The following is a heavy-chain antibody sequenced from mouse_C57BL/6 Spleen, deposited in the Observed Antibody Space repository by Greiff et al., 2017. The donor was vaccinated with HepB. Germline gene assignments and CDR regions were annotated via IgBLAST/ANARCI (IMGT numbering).Heavy chain of an antibody. D-gene: IGHD2-4*01. CDR3: ARGDYDHAMDY. J-gene: IGHJ4*01. CDR2: IYPRSGNT. CDR1: GYTFTSYG. V-gene: IGHV1-81*01. Sequence: VHLVESGAELARPGASVKLSCKASGYTFTSYGISWVKQRTGQGLEWIGEIYPRSGNTYYNEKFKGKATLTADKSSSTAYMELRSLTSEDSAVYFCARGDYDHAMDYWGQGTSVTVSS.